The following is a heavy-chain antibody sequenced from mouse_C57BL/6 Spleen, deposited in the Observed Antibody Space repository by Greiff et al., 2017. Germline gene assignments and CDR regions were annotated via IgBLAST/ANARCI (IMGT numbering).Heavy chain of an antibody. CDR2: ISSGGSYT. CDR1: GFTFSSYG. CDR3: ARHGGGSRLYFYAMDD. J-gene: IGHJ4*01. D-gene: IGHD1-1*01. V-gene: IGHV5-6*01. Sequence: EVMLVESGGDLVKPGGSLKLSCAASGFTFSSYGMSWVRQTPDKRLEWVATISSGGSYTNYPDSVKGRFTISRDNAKNTLYLQMSSLKTEDTAMYYGARHGGGSRLYFYAMDDWGQGTSVTASS.